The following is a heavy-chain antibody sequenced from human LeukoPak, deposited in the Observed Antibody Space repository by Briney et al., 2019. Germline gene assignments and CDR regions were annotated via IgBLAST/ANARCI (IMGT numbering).Heavy chain of an antibody. CDR1: GGSFSGYY. Sequence: PSETLSLTCAVYGGSFSGYYWSWIRQPPGKGLEWIGEINHSGSTNYNPSLKSRVTISVDTSKNQFSLKLSSVTAADTAVYYCANRNQRGYYYYYMDVWGKGTTVTVSS. D-gene: IGHD1-14*01. CDR2: INHSGST. CDR3: ANRNQRGYYYYYMDV. V-gene: IGHV4-34*01. J-gene: IGHJ6*03.